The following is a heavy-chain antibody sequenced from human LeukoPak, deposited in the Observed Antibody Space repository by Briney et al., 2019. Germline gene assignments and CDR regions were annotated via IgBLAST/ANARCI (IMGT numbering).Heavy chain of an antibody. D-gene: IGHD3-16*01. Sequence: SGGSLRLSCAASGFTFSSYSMNWVRQAPGKGLEWVSYISPSGSSIYYADSVKGRFTISRDNAKNSLFLQMNSLRAEDTAVYYCASGGRISSWGQGTLVTVSS. CDR1: GFTFSSYS. J-gene: IGHJ4*02. CDR3: ASGGRISS. V-gene: IGHV3-48*04. CDR2: ISPSGSSI.